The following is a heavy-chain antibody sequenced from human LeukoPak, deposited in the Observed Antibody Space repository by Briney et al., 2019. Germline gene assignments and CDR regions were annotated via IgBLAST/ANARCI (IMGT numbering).Heavy chain of an antibody. D-gene: IGHD4-11*01. CDR1: DGSISTYW. V-gene: IGHV4-4*07. J-gene: IGHJ6*03. CDR2: VYSSGST. CDR3: ARGVKVTTFNYYYYYMDV. Sequence: PSETLSLTCSVSDGSISTYWWAWIRQPAGKGLEWIGRVYSSGSTNYNPSLQSRLTMSVDTSRDQFSLKLSSVTAADTAVYYCARGVKVTTFNYYYYYMDVWGKGTTVTVSS.